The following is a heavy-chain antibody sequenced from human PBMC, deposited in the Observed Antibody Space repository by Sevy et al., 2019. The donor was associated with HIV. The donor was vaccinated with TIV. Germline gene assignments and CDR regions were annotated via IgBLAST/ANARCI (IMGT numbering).Heavy chain of an antibody. CDR2: IRSQTFGGTT. CDR3: TRVRGTISPYYYFGMDV. CDR1: GFKFRDYA. J-gene: IGHJ6*02. D-gene: IGHD3-16*01. V-gene: IGHV3-49*03. Sequence: GGSLRLSCTASGFKFRDYAMSWLRQAPGKGLEWVGFIRSQTFGGTTEYAASVKDRFAISRDDSRSIAYLQMDSLTTEDTAIYFCTRVRGTISPYYYFGMDVWGQGTTVTVSS.